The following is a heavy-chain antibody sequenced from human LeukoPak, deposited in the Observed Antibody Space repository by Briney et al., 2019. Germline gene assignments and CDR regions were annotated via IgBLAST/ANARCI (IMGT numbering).Heavy chain of an antibody. V-gene: IGHV3-9*01. D-gene: IGHD6-19*01. CDR1: GFTFDDYV. Sequence: GGSLRLSCAASGFTFDDYVMHWVRQAPGKGLEWVSGITWNSDTIAHADSVKGRFTISRDNAKNSLYLQMNSLRAEDTAVYYCARDQQQWLVNWFDPWGQGTLVTVSS. J-gene: IGHJ5*02. CDR2: ITWNSDTI. CDR3: ARDQQQWLVNWFDP.